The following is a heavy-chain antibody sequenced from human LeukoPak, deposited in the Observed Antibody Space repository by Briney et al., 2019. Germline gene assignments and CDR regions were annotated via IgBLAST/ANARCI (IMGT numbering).Heavy chain of an antibody. Sequence: GGSLRLSCAASGFTFSSSWMHWVRQAPGKGLEWVANINQDVSEKYYVDSVKGRFTISRDNARSSLYLQMNSLRAEDTAVYYCVRGAGFITDYWGQGILVTVSS. CDR2: INQDVSEK. J-gene: IGHJ4*02. V-gene: IGHV3-7*01. CDR1: GFTFSSSW. CDR3: VRGAGFITDY. D-gene: IGHD3-9*01.